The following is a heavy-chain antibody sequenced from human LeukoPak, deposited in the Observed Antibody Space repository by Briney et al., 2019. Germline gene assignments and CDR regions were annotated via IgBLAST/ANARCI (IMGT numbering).Heavy chain of an antibody. CDR1: GYTFTSYD. D-gene: IGHD6-19*01. V-gene: IGHV1-8*01. CDR2: MNPNSGNT. CDR3: ARGYGSGHGPGPQYYYGMDV. J-gene: IGHJ6*02. Sequence: ASVKVSCKASGYTFTSYDINWVRQATGQGLEWMGWMNPNSGNTGYAQKFQGRVTMTRNTSISTAYMELSSLRSEDTAVYYCARGYGSGHGPGPQYYYGMDVWGQGTTVTVSS.